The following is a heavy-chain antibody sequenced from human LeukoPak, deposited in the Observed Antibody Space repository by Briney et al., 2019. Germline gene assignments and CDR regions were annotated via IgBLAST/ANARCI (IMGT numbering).Heavy chain of an antibody. CDR2: IYYSGST. D-gene: IGHD3-16*01. Sequence: SETLSLTCTVSGGSISSYYWSWIRQPPGKGLEWIGYIYYSGSTNYNPPLKSRVTISVDTSKNQFSLKLSSVTAADTAVYYCAGGLPYFDYWGQGTLVTVSS. CDR1: GGSISSYY. V-gene: IGHV4-59*01. J-gene: IGHJ4*02. CDR3: AGGLPYFDY.